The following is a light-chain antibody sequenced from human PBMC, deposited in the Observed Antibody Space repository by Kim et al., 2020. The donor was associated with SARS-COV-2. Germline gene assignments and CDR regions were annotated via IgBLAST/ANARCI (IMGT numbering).Light chain of an antibody. V-gene: IGKV1-17*01. CDR3: LQHTDFPWT. CDR2: GAS. J-gene: IGKJ1*01. Sequence: DIQMTQSPSSLSASVGDRVTITCRASQSISTYLNWYQQKPGKAPKLLIYGASNLPSGVPSRFSGSGSGTEFTLTISSLQPEDFATYYCLQHTDFPWTFGQGTKVDIK. CDR1: QSISTY.